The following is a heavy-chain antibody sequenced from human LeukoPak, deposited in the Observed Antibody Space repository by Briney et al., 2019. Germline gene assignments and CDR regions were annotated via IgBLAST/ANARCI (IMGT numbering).Heavy chain of an antibody. CDR2: FDPEDGET. D-gene: IGHD2-2*02. Sequence: ASVKVSCKVSGHTLTELSMHWVRQAPGKGLEWMGGFDPEDGETIYAQKFQGRVTMTEDTSTDTAYMELSSLRSEDTAVYYCATLKRGYCSSTSCYKSAYYYYYMDVWGKGTTVTVSS. V-gene: IGHV1-24*01. J-gene: IGHJ6*03. CDR3: ATLKRGYCSSTSCYKSAYYYYYMDV. CDR1: GHTLTELS.